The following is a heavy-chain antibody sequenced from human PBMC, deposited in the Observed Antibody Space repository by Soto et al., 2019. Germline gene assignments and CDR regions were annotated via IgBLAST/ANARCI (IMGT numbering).Heavy chain of an antibody. D-gene: IGHD4-17*01. J-gene: IGHJ4*02. CDR2: ILNDGSRQ. Sequence: QVQLVESGGGVVQPGRSLRLSCEASGFTFSHYGMHWVRQAPGKGLEWVAVILNDGSRQHYADSVKGRLTISRDNSKNTLCLDMNSLRVEDTAVYYCARDDDYGDNGLDYWGQGTLVTVSS. V-gene: IGHV3-33*01. CDR3: ARDDDYGDNGLDY. CDR1: GFTFSHYG.